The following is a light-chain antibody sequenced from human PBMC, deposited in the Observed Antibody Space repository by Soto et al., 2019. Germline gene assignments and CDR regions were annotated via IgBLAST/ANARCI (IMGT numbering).Light chain of an antibody. Sequence: DIVMTQSPLSLPVTPGEPASISCRSSQSLLHSNGYNYLDWYLQKPGQSPQLLIYLGSNRASGVPDRFSGSGSGTDFTLKISRVEAEEVGVYYCMQALQTRLTFRGGTKVEIK. CDR2: LGS. CDR1: QSLLHSNGYNY. CDR3: MQALQTRLT. J-gene: IGKJ4*01. V-gene: IGKV2-28*01.